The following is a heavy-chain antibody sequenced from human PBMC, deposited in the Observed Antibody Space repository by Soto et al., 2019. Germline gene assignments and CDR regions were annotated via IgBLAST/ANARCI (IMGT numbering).Heavy chain of an antibody. CDR3: ARDPLGVVVPAARLDAFDI. D-gene: IGHD2-2*01. CDR1: GGSISSGGYY. J-gene: IGHJ3*02. V-gene: IGHV4-31*02. Sequence: SETLSLTCTVSGGSISSGGYYWSWIRQHPGKGLEWIGYIYYSGSTYYNPSLKSRVTISVDTSKNQFSLKLSSVTAADTAVYYCARDPLGVVVPAARLDAFDIWGQGTMVTVSS. CDR2: IYYSGST.